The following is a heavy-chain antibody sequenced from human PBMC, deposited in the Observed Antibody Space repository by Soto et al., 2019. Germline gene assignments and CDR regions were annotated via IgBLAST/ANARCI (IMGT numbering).Heavy chain of an antibody. V-gene: IGHV3-21*01. J-gene: IGHJ4*02. D-gene: IGHD2-15*01. CDR1: GFTFSSYS. CDR2: ISSSSSYI. CDR3: ARGGATDY. Sequence: PGGSLRLSCAASGFTFSSYSMNWVRQAPGKGLEWVSSISSSSSYIYHADSVKGRFTISRDNAKNSLYLQMNSLRAEDTAVYYCARGGATDYWGQGTLVTVSS.